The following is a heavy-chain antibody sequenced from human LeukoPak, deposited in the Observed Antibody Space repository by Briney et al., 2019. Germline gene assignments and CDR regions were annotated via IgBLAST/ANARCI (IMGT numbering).Heavy chain of an antibody. V-gene: IGHV4-59*01. J-gene: IGHJ4*02. D-gene: IGHD2-15*01. Sequence: PSETLSLTXTVSGGSISSYYWSWIWQPPGKGLEWIGYIYYSGSTNYNPSLKSRVTISVDTSKNQFSLKLSSVTAADTAVYYCARTSAASATHFDYWGQGTLVTVSS. CDR1: GGSISSYY. CDR3: ARTSAASATHFDY. CDR2: IYYSGST.